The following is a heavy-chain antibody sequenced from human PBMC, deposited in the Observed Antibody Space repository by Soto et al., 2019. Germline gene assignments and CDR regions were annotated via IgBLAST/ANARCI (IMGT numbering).Heavy chain of an antibody. CDR2: INTDGSST. V-gene: IGHV3-74*01. D-gene: IGHD6-19*01. CDR3: VRDGGWIDY. Sequence: GQLVESGGGLVQPGGSLRLSCAASGFTFSNYWMHWVRQAPGKGLVWVSRINTDGSSTSYADSVKGRFTISRDNAKNTLYLPMNSLRAEDTAVYYSVRDGGWIDYWGQGTLVTVSS. CDR1: GFTFSNYW. J-gene: IGHJ4*02.